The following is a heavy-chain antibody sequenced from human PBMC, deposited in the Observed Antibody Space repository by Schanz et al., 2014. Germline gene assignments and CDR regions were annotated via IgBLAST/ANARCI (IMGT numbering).Heavy chain of an antibody. Sequence: EVQLVESGGGLVQPGGSLRLSCAASGFIFGSSVMAWVRQAPGKGLVWVARINSVGSNTDYADSVTGRFTISRDNSKNTLYLQMNSLRAEDTAVYYCARDGYSVVVISPTESFDIWGQGTMVTVSP. CDR2: INSVGSNT. CDR3: ARDGYSVVVISPTESFDI. V-gene: IGHV3-23*04. CDR1: GFIFGSSV. D-gene: IGHD2-21*01. J-gene: IGHJ3*02.